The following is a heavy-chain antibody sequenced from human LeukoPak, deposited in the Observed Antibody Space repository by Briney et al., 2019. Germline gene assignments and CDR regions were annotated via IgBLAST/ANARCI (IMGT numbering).Heavy chain of an antibody. D-gene: IGHD2-15*01. CDR1: GYSFTSYW. CDR3: ARGYCSGGSCYAEYFQH. CDR2: IYPGDSDT. Sequence: GESLQISCKGSGYSFTSYWIGWVRQMPGKGLEWMGIIYPGDSDTRYSPSFQGQVTISADKSISTAYLQWSSLKASDTAMYYCARGYCSGGSCYAEYFQHWGQGTLVTVSS. V-gene: IGHV5-51*01. J-gene: IGHJ1*01.